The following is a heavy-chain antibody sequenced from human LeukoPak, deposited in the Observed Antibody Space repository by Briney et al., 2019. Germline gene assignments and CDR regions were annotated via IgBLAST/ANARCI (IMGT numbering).Heavy chain of an antibody. J-gene: IGHJ3*02. V-gene: IGHV4-39*07. CDR1: GGSISSRSYY. Sequence: SETLSLTCTVSGGSISSRSYYWGWIRQPPGKGLEWIGTIYYSGSTNYNPSLKSRITISADTSKNQFSLKLTSVTAADTAVYYCARYEKAVLDAFDIWGQGTMVTVSS. CDR2: IYYSGST. CDR3: ARYEKAVLDAFDI. D-gene: IGHD3-16*01.